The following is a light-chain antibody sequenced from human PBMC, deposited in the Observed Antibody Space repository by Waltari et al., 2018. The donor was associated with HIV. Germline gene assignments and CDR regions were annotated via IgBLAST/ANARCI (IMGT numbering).Light chain of an antibody. J-gene: IGLJ2*01. Sequence: QSALTQPASVSGSPGQPITISCTGTSSDGGGYNFVSWYQQHPGKAPKLMIYEVSKRPSGVSNRFSGSKSGNTASLTISGLQAEDEADYYCCAYAGSTTYVIFGGGTKLTVL. V-gene: IGLV2-23*02. CDR2: EVS. CDR3: CAYAGSTTYVI. CDR1: SSDGGGYNF.